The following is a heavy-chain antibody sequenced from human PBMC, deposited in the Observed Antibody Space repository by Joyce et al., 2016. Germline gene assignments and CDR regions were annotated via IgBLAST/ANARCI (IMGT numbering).Heavy chain of an antibody. J-gene: IGHJ6*04. CDR3: ATRGA. CDR2: IYSGTDST. V-gene: IGHV3-53*01. Sequence: VQVVESGGGLIQSGGSLRLSCAVSGFTVSSDCMMWVRQAPGKGLEWVSTIYSGTDSTHYAASVEGRFTISRDNSKNTLSLQMNTLRGEDTARYYCATRGAWGKGTTVTVSS. CDR1: GFTVSSDC.